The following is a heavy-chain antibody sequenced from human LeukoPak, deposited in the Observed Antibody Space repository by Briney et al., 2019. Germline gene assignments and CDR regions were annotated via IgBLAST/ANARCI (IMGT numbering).Heavy chain of an antibody. CDR1: GFTFSSYG. CDR2: IRYDGSNK. Sequence: GRSLRLSCAASGFTFSSYGMHWVRQAPGKGLEWVAFIRYDGSNKYYADSVKGRFTISRDNSKNTLYLRMNSLRAEDTAVYYCAATLFCSSTSCPKTDYWGQGTLVTVSS. J-gene: IGHJ4*02. D-gene: IGHD2-2*01. CDR3: AATLFCSSTSCPKTDY. V-gene: IGHV3-30*02.